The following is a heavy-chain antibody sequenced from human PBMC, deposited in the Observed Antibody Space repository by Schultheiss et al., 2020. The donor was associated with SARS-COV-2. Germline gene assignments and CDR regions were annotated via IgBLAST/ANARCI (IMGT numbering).Heavy chain of an antibody. CDR2: ISSNGGST. J-gene: IGHJ2*01. V-gene: IGHV3-64*04. CDR1: GFTFSSYA. D-gene: IGHD5-12*01. CDR3: ARAEWGYSGYGANYWYFDL. Sequence: GESLKISCAASGFTFSSYAMHWVRQAPGKGLEYVSAISSNGGSTYYADSVKGRFTISRDNSKNTLYLQMNSLRAEDTAVYYCARAEWGYSGYGANYWYFDLWGRGTLVTVSS.